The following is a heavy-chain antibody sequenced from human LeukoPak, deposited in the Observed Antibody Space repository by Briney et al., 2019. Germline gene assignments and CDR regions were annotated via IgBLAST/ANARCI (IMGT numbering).Heavy chain of an antibody. CDR2: ISYDGGNK. CDR1: GFTFSSYA. D-gene: IGHD6-13*01. J-gene: IGHJ4*02. Sequence: GGSLRLSCAASGFTFSSYAMHWVRQAPGKGLEWVAVISYDGGNKYYADSVKGRFTISRDNSKNTLYLQMNSLRAEDTAVYYCARAQGDFSAAWYYFDYWGQGTLVTVSS. V-gene: IGHV3-30-3*01. CDR3: ARAQGDFSAAWYYFDY.